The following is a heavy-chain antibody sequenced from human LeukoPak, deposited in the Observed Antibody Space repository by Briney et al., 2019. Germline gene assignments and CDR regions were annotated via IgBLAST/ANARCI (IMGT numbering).Heavy chain of an antibody. D-gene: IGHD3-10*01. J-gene: IGHJ4*02. Sequence: TGGSLRLSCAASGFTFSTYAMSWVRQAPGKGLEWVSSISGSGSSTYYADSVKDRFTISRDSSKNTIYLQMNSLRAEDTAVFYCAKSGGGTTKNKYYFDYWGQGILVTVSS. V-gene: IGHV3-23*01. CDR2: ISGSGSST. CDR3: AKSGGGTTKNKYYFDY. CDR1: GFTFSTYA.